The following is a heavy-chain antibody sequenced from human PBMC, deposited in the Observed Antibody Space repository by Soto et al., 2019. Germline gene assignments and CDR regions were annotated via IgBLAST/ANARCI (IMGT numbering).Heavy chain of an antibody. CDR3: TTRTIMAVAGRRVY. J-gene: IGHJ4*02. CDR1: GFTFSNAW. V-gene: IGHV3-15*01. D-gene: IGHD6-19*01. Sequence: EVQLVESGGGLVKPGGSLRLSCAASGFTFSNAWMTWVRQAPGKGLEWVGRIKSKGDGETIDYAAPVKGRITISRDDSKNTLYLQMNRLKIEDTAVYYCTTRTIMAVAGRRVYWGQGTLVTVSS. CDR2: IKSKGDGETI.